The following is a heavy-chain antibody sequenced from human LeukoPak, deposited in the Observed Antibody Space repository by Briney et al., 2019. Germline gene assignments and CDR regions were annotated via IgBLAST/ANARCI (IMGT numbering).Heavy chain of an antibody. CDR1: GFTFSDYY. D-gene: IGHD3-10*01. V-gene: IGHV3-11*01. CDR3: ARARDHDAFDI. CDR2: ISSSGSTI. Sequence: PGGSLRLSCAASGFTFSDYYMSWIRQAPGKGLEWVSYISSSGSTIYYADSVKGRFTISRNNAKNTLYLQINSLRAEDTAVYYCARARDHDAFDIWGQGTMVTVSS. J-gene: IGHJ3*02.